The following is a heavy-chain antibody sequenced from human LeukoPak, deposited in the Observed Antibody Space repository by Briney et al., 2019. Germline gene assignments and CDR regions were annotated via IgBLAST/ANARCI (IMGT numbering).Heavy chain of an antibody. V-gene: IGHV3-21*01. D-gene: IGHD1-1*01. Sequence: GGSLRLSCAASGFTFSSYEMNWVRQAPGKRLEWVSSISSSSSYIYYADSVKGRFTISRDNAKNSLYLQMNSLRAEDTAVYYCARDLGQLERRGYFDYWGQGTLVTVSS. CDR3: ARDLGQLERRGYFDY. CDR1: GFTFSSYE. CDR2: ISSSSSYI. J-gene: IGHJ4*02.